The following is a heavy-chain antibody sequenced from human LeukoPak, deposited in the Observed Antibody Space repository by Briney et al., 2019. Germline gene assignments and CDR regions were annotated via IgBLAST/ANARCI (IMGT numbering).Heavy chain of an antibody. CDR1: GFTFSDYY. CDR3: AREDGFCSGGSCYQH. CDR2: ISSSSSYT. Sequence: GGSLRLSCAGPGFTFSDYYMSSIRQAPGKGLEWVSYISSSSSYTNYADSVKGPFTISRDNAKNSLYLQMNSLRAEDTALYYCAREDGFCSGGSCYQHWGQGTLVTVSS. D-gene: IGHD2-15*01. V-gene: IGHV3-11*05. J-gene: IGHJ1*01.